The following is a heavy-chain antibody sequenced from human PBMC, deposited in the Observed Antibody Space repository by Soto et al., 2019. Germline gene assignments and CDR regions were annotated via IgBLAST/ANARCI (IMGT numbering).Heavy chain of an antibody. Sequence: PSETLSLTCTVSGCSISSYYWSWIRQPPGKGLEWIGYIYYSGSTNYDPSLKSRVTISVDTSKNQFSLKLSSVTAADTAVYYCARGGLGYCSGGSCPPPPNWFDPWGQGTLVTVSS. J-gene: IGHJ5*02. CDR1: GCSISSYY. V-gene: IGHV4-59*01. CDR3: ARGGLGYCSGGSCPPPPNWFDP. D-gene: IGHD2-15*01. CDR2: IYYSGST.